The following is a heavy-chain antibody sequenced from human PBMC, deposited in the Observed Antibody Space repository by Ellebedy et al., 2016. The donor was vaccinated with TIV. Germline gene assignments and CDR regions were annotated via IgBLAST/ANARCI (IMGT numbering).Heavy chain of an antibody. V-gene: IGHV1-18*01. J-gene: IGHJ4*02. CDR2: ISAYNGNT. Sequence: ASVKVSXXASGYTFTSYGISWVRQAPGQGLEWMGWISAYNGNTNYAQKFQGRVTITADESTSTAYMELSSLRSEDTAVYYCARGIPVFGVVISFDYWGQGTLVTVSS. CDR3: ARGIPVFGVVISFDY. CDR1: GYTFTSYG. D-gene: IGHD3-3*01.